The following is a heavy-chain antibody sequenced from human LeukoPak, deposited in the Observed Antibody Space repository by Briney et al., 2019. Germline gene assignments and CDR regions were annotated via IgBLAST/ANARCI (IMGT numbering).Heavy chain of an antibody. J-gene: IGHJ5*02. CDR1: GGTFSSYA. CDR2: INPNSGDT. V-gene: IGHV1-2*02. CDR3: ARMWSTATSGWNWFDP. D-gene: IGHD6-13*01. Sequence: ASVKVSCKASGGTFSSYAISWARQAPGQGLEWMGWINPNSGDTNYAQKFQGRVTMTRDTSISTAYMDLSSLRSDDTAMYYCARMWSTATSGWNWFDPWGQGTLVTVSS.